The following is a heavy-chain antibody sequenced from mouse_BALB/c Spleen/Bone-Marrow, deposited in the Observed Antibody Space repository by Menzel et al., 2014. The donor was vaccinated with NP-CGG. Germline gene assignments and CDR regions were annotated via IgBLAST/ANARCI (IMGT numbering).Heavy chain of an antibody. CDR2: ILPGSGST. J-gene: IGHJ3*01. V-gene: IGHV1-9*01. D-gene: IGHD3-2*01. CDR3: ATARATWFAY. Sequence: QVQLKQSGAELMKPGASVKISCKATGYTFSSYWIEWVKQRPGHGLEWIGEILPGSGSTNYNEKFKGKATFTADTSSNTAYMQLSSLTPEDSAVYYCATARATWFAYWGQGTLVTVSA. CDR1: GYTFSSYW.